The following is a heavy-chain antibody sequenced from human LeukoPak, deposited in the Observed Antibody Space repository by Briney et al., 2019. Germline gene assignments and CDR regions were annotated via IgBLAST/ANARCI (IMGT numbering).Heavy chain of an antibody. CDR1: GGTFSSYA. D-gene: IGHD1-26*01. Sequence: SVKVSCKASGGTFSSYAISWVRQAPGQGLEWMGGIIPIFGTANYAQKFQGRVTIIADESTSTAYMELSSLRSEDTAAYYCARGVVGATTGAYSFDYWGRGTLVTVSS. J-gene: IGHJ4*02. CDR2: IIPIFGTA. CDR3: ARGVVGATTGAYSFDY. V-gene: IGHV1-69*13.